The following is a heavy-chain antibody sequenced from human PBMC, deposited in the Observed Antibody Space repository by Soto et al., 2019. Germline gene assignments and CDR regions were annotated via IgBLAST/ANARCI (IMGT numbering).Heavy chain of an antibody. J-gene: IGHJ6*01. Sequence: SETLSLTCTVSGGSISSYYWSWIRQPPGKGLEWIGYIYYSGSTNYNPSLKSRVTISVDTSKNQFSLKLSSVTAADTAVYYCARDTGSNYGAINYYYYGMDVWGQGTTVTVSS. V-gene: IGHV4-59*01. CDR1: GGSISSYY. CDR2: IYYSGST. D-gene: IGHD3-10*01. CDR3: ARDTGSNYGAINYYYYGMDV.